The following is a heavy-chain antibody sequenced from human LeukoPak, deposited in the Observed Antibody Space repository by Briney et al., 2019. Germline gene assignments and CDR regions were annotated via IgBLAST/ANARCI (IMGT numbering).Heavy chain of an antibody. D-gene: IGHD1-26*01. CDR2: IYYSGST. V-gene: IGHV4-39*07. J-gene: IGHJ4*02. Sequence: PGGSLRLSCAASGFTFSSYEMNWVRQPPGKGLERIGSIYYSGSTYYNPSLKSRVTISVDTSKNQFSLKLSSVTAADTAVYYCARAPHGEWELLGIDYWGQGTWVTVS. CDR1: GFTFSSYE. CDR3: ARAPHGEWELLGIDY.